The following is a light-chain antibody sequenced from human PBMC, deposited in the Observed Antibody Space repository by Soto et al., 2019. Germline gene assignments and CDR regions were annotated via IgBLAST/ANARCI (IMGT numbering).Light chain of an antibody. V-gene: IGKV3-20*01. CDR3: QQYGSSLIT. CDR2: GAS. CDR1: QSVSSSY. Sequence: EIVLTQSPVTLALSPGERATLSWRASQSVSSSYLAWYQQKPAQAPRLLIYGASSRATGIPDRFSGSGSGTDFTLTISRLEPEDFAVYYCQQYGSSLITFGQGTRLEIK. J-gene: IGKJ5*01.